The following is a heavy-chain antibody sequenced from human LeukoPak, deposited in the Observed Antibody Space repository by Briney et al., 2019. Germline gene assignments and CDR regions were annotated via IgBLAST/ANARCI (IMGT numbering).Heavy chain of an antibody. CDR3: ARGEYDYVWGSYRYNPYFDY. V-gene: IGHV4-59*01. CDR2: IYYSGST. D-gene: IGHD3-16*02. CDR1: GGSISSYY. J-gene: IGHJ4*02. Sequence: PSETLSLTCTVSGGSISSYYWSWIRQPPGKGLEWIGYIYYSGSTNYNPSLKSRVTISVDTSKNQFSLKLSSVTAADTAVYYCARGEYDYVWGSYRYNPYFDYWGQGTLVTVSS.